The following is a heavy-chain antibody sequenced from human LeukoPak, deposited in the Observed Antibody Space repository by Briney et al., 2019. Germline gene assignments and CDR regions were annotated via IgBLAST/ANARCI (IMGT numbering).Heavy chain of an antibody. J-gene: IGHJ6*03. Sequence: SETLSLTCTVSGGSISSYYWSWIRQPPGKGLEWIGYIYYSGSTNYNPSLKSRVTISVDTSKNQFSLKLSSVTAADTAVYYCARELPGGYVDVWGEGTTVTISS. CDR2: IYYSGST. V-gene: IGHV4-59*01. CDR1: GGSISSYY. D-gene: IGHD1-14*01. CDR3: ARELPGGYVDV.